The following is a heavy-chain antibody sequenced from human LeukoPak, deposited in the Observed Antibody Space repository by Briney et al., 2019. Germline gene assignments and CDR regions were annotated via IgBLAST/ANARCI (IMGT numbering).Heavy chain of an antibody. CDR3: ARPQGPYYFDY. CDR1: GGSFSGYY. CDR2: INHSGST. V-gene: IGHV4-34*01. J-gene: IGHJ4*02. Sequence: SETLSLTCAVYGGSFSGYYWSWIRQPPGKGLEWIGEINHSGSTNYNPSLKSRVTISVDTSKNQFSLKLSSVTAAGTAVYYCARPQGPYYFDYWGQGTLVTVSS.